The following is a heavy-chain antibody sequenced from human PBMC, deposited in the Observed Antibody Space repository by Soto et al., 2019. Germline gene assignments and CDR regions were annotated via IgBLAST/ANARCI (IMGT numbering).Heavy chain of an antibody. J-gene: IGHJ6*02. Sequence: QVQLQESGPGLVKPSQTLSLTCTVSGGSISSGGYYWSWIRQHPGKGLEWIGYIYYSGSTYYNPSLKSRVTISVDTSKTHFSLKLSSVTAADTAVYYCAREGSSSDNYYDYGMDVWGQGTTVTVSS. D-gene: IGHD6-6*01. CDR3: AREGSSSDNYYDYGMDV. CDR2: IYYSGST. V-gene: IGHV4-31*03. CDR1: GGSISSGGYY.